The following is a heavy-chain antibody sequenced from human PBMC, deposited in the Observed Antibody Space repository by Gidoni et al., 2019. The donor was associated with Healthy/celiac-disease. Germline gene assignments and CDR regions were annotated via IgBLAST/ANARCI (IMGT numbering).Heavy chain of an antibody. J-gene: IGHJ6*02. CDR2: INPSGGST. Sequence: QVQLVQSGAEVKKPGASVKVSCKASGYTFTSYYMHWVRQAPGQGLEWMGIINPSGGSTSYAQKFQGRVTMTRDTSTSTVYMELSSLRSEDTAVYYCARALHGYCSSTSCDRPTNYYYYYGMDVWGQGTTVTVSS. CDR3: ARALHGYCSSTSCDRPTNYYYYYGMDV. CDR1: GYTFTSYY. V-gene: IGHV1-46*01. D-gene: IGHD2-2*01.